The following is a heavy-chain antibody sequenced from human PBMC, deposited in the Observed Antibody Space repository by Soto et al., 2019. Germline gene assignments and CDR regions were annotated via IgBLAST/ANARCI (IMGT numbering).Heavy chain of an antibody. D-gene: IGHD6-13*01. CDR3: ARPYSNRWSIYYGMDV. Sequence: EVQLVESGGGLIQPGGSLRLSCADTGFTLSSYSMNWVRQAPGKGLEWISYISSRSDIIYYADSVKGRFTISRDNARNSLYLQMNNLRDEDTAVYYCARPYSNRWSIYYGMDVWGQGTTVTVSS. CDR2: ISSRSDII. V-gene: IGHV3-48*02. CDR1: GFTLSSYS. J-gene: IGHJ6*02.